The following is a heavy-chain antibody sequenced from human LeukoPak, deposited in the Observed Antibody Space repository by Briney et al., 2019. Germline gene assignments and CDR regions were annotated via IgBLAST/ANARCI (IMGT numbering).Heavy chain of an antibody. CDR2: IYYSGST. V-gene: IGHV4-31*03. D-gene: IGHD7-27*01. J-gene: IGHJ5*02. CDR3: ARASTGDHWFDP. CDR1: GGSISSGGYY. Sequence: PSQTLSLTCTVSGGSISSGGYYWSWIRQHPGKGLEWIGYIYYSGSTYYNPSLKSRVTISVDTSKNQSSLKLSSVTAADTAVYYCARASTGDHWFDPWGQGTLVTVSS.